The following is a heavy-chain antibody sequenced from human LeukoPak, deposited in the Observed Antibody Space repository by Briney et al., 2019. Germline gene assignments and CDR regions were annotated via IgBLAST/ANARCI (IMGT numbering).Heavy chain of an antibody. V-gene: IGHV3-64*01. Sequence: PGGSLRLSCAASGFTFSSYAMHWVRQAPGKGLEYVSAISSNGGSTYYANSVKGRFTISRDNSKNTLYLQMGSLRAEDMAVYYCARGFDSSSWYAFDYWGQGTLVTVSS. CDR2: ISSNGGST. D-gene: IGHD6-13*01. J-gene: IGHJ4*02. CDR3: ARGFDSSSWYAFDY. CDR1: GFTFSSYA.